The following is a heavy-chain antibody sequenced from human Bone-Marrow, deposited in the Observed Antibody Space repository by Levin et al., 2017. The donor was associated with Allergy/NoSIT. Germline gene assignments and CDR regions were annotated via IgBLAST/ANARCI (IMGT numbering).Heavy chain of an antibody. J-gene: IGHJ6*03. CDR1: GFTFSSYW. D-gene: IGHD3-10*01. CDR2: IKQDGSEK. CDR3: AREFEIEGYYYYYMDV. V-gene: IGHV3-7*01. Sequence: GGSLRLSCAASGFTFSSYWMSWVRQAPGKGLEWVANIKQDGSEKYYVDSVKGRFTISRDNAKNSLYLQMNSLRAEDTAVYYCAREFEIEGYYYYYMDVWGKGTTVTVSS.